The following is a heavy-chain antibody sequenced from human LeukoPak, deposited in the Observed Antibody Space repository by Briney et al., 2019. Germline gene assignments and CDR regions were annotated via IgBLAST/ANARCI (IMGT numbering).Heavy chain of an antibody. CDR2: ITNSGSTT. Sequence: GGSLRLSCVASGFTFSGYYMSWIRQAPGKGLEWISYITNSGSTTFYADSVKGRFSISRDNANNSLFLRMNSLRAEDTAVYYCTRDVRLRHKYYYMDVWGKGTTVTVSS. CDR1: GFTFSGYY. D-gene: IGHD4-17*01. V-gene: IGHV3-11*04. CDR3: TRDVRLRHKYYYMDV. J-gene: IGHJ6*03.